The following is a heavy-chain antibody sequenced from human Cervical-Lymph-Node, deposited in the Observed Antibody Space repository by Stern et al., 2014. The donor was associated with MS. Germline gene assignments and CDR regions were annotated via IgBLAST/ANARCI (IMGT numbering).Heavy chain of an antibody. CDR1: GFTFSSYW. J-gene: IGHJ5*02. V-gene: IGHV3-74*02. CDR2: INGDGSST. CDR3: ARGIVSSGGGWFDP. D-gene: IGHD2-8*02. Sequence: EVQLVESGGGLVQPGGSLRLSCAVSGFTFSSYWMHWVRQAPGKGLVWVSRINGDGSSTNYADSVRGRFTISRDNAENTLYLQMSSLRAEDTAVYYCARGIVSSGGGWFDPWGQGTLVTVSS.